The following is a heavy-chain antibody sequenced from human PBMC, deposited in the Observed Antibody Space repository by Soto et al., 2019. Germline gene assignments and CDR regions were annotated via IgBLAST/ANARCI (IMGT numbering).Heavy chain of an antibody. CDR1: GFTFNDFE. Sequence: EVQLLESGGGLVQPGGSLRLSCGVSGFTFNDFEMNWVRQAPGKGLEWLAYIDGSGTTKKYADSVRGRFTISRDYPNNSLFLQMSSLSAADTAIYYCARGFGRFNYWGQGTLVSVSS. CDR2: IDGSGTTK. D-gene: IGHD3-10*01. CDR3: ARGFGRFNY. J-gene: IGHJ4*02. V-gene: IGHV3-48*03.